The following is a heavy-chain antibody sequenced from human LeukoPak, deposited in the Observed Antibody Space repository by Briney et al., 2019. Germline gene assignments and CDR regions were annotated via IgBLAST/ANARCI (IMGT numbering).Heavy chain of an antibody. CDR2: ITPIFGTA. D-gene: IGHD5-18*01. CDR3: ARGSSDDTAMTTPFAY. Sequence: ASVKVSCKASGGTFSNYAINWVRQARGQGLEWMGGITPIFGTANYQQKFQGRVTITADTSTNTAYMALSRLTSEDTATYYCARGSSDDTAMTTPFAYWGQGTLVVVSS. CDR1: GGTFSNYA. V-gene: IGHV1-69*06. J-gene: IGHJ4*02.